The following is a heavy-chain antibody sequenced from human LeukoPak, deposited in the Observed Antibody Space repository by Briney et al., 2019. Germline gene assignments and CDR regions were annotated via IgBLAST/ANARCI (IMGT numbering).Heavy chain of an antibody. CDR2: ISSSGSPI. CDR1: GFTFGSYE. Sequence: GGSLRLSWAASGFTFGSYEMNWVRQAPGKGLGWVSYISSSGSPIYYADSVKGRFTISRDNAKNSLYLQMNSLRAEDTAVYYCARVGTVTTYSSQGGITAYNWFDPWGQGTLVTVSS. CDR3: ARVGTVTTYSSQGGITAYNWFDP. J-gene: IGHJ5*02. V-gene: IGHV3-48*03. D-gene: IGHD4-17*01.